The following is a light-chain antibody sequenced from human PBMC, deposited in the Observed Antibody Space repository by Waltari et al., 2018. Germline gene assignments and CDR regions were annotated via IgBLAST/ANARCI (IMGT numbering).Light chain of an antibody. J-gene: IGKJ1*01. V-gene: IGKV3-20*01. CDR1: QSVGRT. CDR2: AAS. CDR3: QHYVRLPVT. Sequence: GETATLSCRASQSVGRTLAWYQQKPGQAPRLLIYAASTRATGIPDRFSGSGSGTDFRLTISRLEPEDFAVYYCQHYVRLPVTFGQGTTVELK.